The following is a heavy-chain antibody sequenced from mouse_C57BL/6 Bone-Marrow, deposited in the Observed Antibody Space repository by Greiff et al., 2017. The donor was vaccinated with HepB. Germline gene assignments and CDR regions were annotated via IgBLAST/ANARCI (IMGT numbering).Heavy chain of an antibody. D-gene: IGHD2-5*01. CDR1: GYTFTSYW. Sequence: VQLQQPGAELVRPGTSVKLSCKASGYTFTSYWMHWVKQRPGQGLEWIGVIDPSDSYTNYNQKFKGKATLTVDTSSSTAYMQLSSLTSEDSAVYYCAIPIVTTHFDYWGQGTTLTVSS. J-gene: IGHJ2*01. CDR2: IDPSDSYT. V-gene: IGHV1-59*01. CDR3: AIPIVTTHFDY.